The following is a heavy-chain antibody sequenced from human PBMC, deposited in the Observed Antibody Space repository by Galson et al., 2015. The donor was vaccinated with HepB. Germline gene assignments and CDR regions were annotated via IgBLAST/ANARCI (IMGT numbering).Heavy chain of an antibody. Sequence: SLRLSCAASGFAFSNYWMSWVRQAPGKGLEWVANIKQDGSEKYYVDSVKGRFTISRDNSKNSLYLQMNSLRAEDTAVYYCARDVMVQGGWCQGTLVTVPS. J-gene: IGHJ4*02. CDR2: IKQDGSEK. CDR1: GFAFSNYW. D-gene: IGHD3-10*01. V-gene: IGHV3-7*01. CDR3: ARDVMVQGG.